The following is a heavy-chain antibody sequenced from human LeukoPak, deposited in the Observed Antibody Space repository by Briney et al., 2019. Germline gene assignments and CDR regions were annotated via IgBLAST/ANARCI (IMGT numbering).Heavy chain of an antibody. CDR1: GFTFDDYA. V-gene: IGHV3-9*01. CDR3: AKDQATFGIYDYGMDV. Sequence: PGGSLRLSCAASGFTFDDYAMYWVRQSPGKGLEWVSGISWNSGNTGYADSVRGRFTISRDNAKKSLYLQMNSLRDEDTAFYYCAKDQATFGIYDYGMDVWGQGTKVTVSS. CDR2: ISWNSGNT. D-gene: IGHD3-3*01. J-gene: IGHJ6*02.